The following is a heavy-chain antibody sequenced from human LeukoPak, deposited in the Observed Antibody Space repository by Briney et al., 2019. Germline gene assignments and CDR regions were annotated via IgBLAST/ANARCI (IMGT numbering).Heavy chain of an antibody. Sequence: SVKVSCKTSGFTFISSAVQWVRQARGQRLEWIGWIVVGSGNTNYAQKFQERVTITRDMSTSTAYMELSSLRSEDTAVYYCAAGPSYCRGYRYYFDYWGQGTLVTVSS. CDR3: AAGPSYCRGYRYYFDY. CDR2: IVVGSGNT. CDR1: GFTFISSA. J-gene: IGHJ4*02. V-gene: IGHV1-58*01. D-gene: IGHD2-15*01.